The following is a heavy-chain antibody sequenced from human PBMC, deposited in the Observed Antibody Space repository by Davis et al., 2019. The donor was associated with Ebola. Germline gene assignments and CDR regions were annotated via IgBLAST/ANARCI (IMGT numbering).Heavy chain of an antibody. CDR3: ARDRPAAIRSVNWFDP. Sequence: ASVTVSCKASGYTFTGYYMHWLRQAPGQGLEWMGWINPNSGGTNYAQKFQGRVTMTRDTSISTANMELSRLRSDDTAVYYCARDRPAAIRSVNWFDPWGQGTLVTVSS. J-gene: IGHJ5*02. V-gene: IGHV1-2*02. D-gene: IGHD2-2*02. CDR2: INPNSGGT. CDR1: GYTFTGYY.